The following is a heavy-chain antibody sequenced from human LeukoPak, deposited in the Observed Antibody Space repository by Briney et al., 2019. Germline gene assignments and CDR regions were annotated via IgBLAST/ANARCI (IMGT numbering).Heavy chain of an antibody. Sequence: GGSLRLSCAASGFTFSSYEMNWVCQAPGKGLEWVSYISSSGSTIYYADSVKGRFTISRDNAKNSLYLQMNSLRAEDTAVYYCAREPTAVVGANSGFDYWGQGTLVTVSS. J-gene: IGHJ4*02. CDR3: AREPTAVVGANSGFDY. D-gene: IGHD1-26*01. CDR2: ISSSGSTI. V-gene: IGHV3-48*03. CDR1: GFTFSSYE.